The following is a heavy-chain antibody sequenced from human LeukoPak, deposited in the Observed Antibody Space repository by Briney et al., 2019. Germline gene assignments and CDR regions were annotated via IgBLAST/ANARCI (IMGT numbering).Heavy chain of an antibody. J-gene: IGHJ3*02. Sequence: SETLSLTCTVSGGSISSSSYYWGWIRQPPGKGLEWIGSIYYSGSTYYNPSLKSRVTISVDTSKNQFSLKLSSVTAADTAVYYCARLGGYWNDAFDIWGQGTMVTVSS. V-gene: IGHV4-39*07. D-gene: IGHD3-22*01. CDR1: GGSISSSSYY. CDR3: ARLGGYWNDAFDI. CDR2: IYYSGST.